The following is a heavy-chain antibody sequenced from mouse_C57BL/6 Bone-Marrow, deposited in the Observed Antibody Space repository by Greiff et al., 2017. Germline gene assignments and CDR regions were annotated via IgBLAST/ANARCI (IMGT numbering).Heavy chain of an antibody. D-gene: IGHD2-3*01. CDR3: TTLGNDGYCPFAY. CDR1: GFNIKDDY. CDR2: IDPENGDT. V-gene: IGHV14-4*01. J-gene: IGHJ3*01. Sequence: VQLQQSGAELVRPGASVKLSCTASGFNIKDDYMHWVKQRPDQGLEWIGWIDPENGDTEYASKFQGKATITADTSSNTAYLQLSSLTSEDTAVYYGTTLGNDGYCPFAYWGQGTLVTVSA.